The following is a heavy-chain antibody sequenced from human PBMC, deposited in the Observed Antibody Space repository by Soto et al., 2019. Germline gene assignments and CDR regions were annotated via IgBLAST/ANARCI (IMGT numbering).Heavy chain of an antibody. Sequence: GGSLRLSCAASGFTFSSYSMNWVRQAPGKGLERVSSISSRSSYIYYADSVKGRFTISRENAKNSLYLQMNSLRAEDTAVYYCAREGSITMVRGVMNFDYWGQGTLVTAPQ. D-gene: IGHD3-10*01. CDR2: ISSRSSYI. CDR1: GFTFSSYS. V-gene: IGHV3-21*01. J-gene: IGHJ4*02. CDR3: AREGSITMVRGVMNFDY.